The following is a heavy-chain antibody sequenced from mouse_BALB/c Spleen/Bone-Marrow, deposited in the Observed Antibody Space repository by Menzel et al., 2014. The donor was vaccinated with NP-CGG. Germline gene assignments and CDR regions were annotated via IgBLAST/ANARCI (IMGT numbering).Heavy chain of an antibody. CDR1: GYTFTSYV. CDR2: INPYNDGT. D-gene: IGHD2-14*01. Sequence: VQLKESGPELAKPGASVKMSCKASGYTFTSYVMHWVKQKPGQGLEWIGYINPYNDGTKYNEKFKGKATLTSDKSSSTAYMELSSLTSEDSAVYYCARGGRYDGFAYWGQGTLVTVSA. CDR3: ARGGRYDGFAY. J-gene: IGHJ3*01. V-gene: IGHV1-14*01.